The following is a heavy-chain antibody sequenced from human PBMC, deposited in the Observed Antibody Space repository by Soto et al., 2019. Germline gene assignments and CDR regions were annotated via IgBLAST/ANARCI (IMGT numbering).Heavy chain of an antibody. D-gene: IGHD5-18*01. J-gene: IGHJ1*01. V-gene: IGHV3-66*01. CDR3: AMQPSYGTPWLYFLH. CDR1: GFTVSTNY. CDR2: IYSGGDT. Sequence: GGSLRLSCAASGFTVSTNYMSWVRQAPGKGLEWVSAIYSGGDTYYADSVKGRCTISRDDSKNTLYLQMNSLRGEDTAVYYCAMQPSYGTPWLYFLHWGQGSLVTVSS.